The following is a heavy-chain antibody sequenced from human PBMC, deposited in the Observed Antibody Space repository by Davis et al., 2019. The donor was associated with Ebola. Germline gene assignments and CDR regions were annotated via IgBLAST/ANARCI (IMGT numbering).Heavy chain of an antibody. J-gene: IGHJ5*02. Sequence: GESLKISCAASGFTFSSYAMHWVRQAPGKGLEWVAVISYDGSNKYYADSVKGRFTISRDNAKNSLYLQMNSLRAEDTAVYYCARDGGYYYEGWFDPWGQGTLVTVSS. CDR1: GFTFSSYA. V-gene: IGHV3-30-3*01. D-gene: IGHD3-22*01. CDR3: ARDGGYYYEGWFDP. CDR2: ISYDGSNK.